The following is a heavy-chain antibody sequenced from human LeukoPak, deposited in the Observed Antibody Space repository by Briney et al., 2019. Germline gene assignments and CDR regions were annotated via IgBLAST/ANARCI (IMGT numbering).Heavy chain of an antibody. Sequence: GGSLRLSCAASGFTFSSYAMHWVRQAPGKGLEWVAVISYDGSNKYYADSVKGRFTISRDNSKNTLYLQMNSLRAEDTAVYYCARGGDRDSSGWEPFDYWGQGTLVTVSS. V-gene: IGHV3-30*04. D-gene: IGHD6-19*01. J-gene: IGHJ4*02. CDR3: ARGGDRDSSGWEPFDY. CDR1: GFTFSSYA. CDR2: ISYDGSNK.